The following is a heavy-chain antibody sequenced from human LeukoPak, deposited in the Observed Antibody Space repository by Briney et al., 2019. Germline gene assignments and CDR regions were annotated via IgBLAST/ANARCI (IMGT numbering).Heavy chain of an antibody. CDR1: GGSLSGYY. CDR2: INHSGST. V-gene: IGHV4-34*01. J-gene: IGHJ4*02. CDR3: VRHLRSGAVDY. Sequence: PSETLSLTCAVYGGSLSGYYWSWIRQPPGKGLEWIGEINHSGSTNYNPSLKSRVTISVDTSKNQFSLKLSSVTAADTAVYYCVRHLRSGAVDYWGQGTLVTVSS. D-gene: IGHD4-17*01.